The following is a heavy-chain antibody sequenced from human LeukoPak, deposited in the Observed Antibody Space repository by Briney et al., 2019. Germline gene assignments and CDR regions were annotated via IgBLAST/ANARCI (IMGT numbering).Heavy chain of an antibody. J-gene: IGHJ3*02. V-gene: IGHV1-2*02. CDR1: RYTFTSYY. D-gene: IGHD3-22*01. CDR2: INPNSGGT. Sequence: ASVKVSCKASRYTFTSYYMHWVRQAPGQGFEGMGWINPNSGGTNYAQKFQSRVTMTRDTSISTAYMELSRLRSDDTAVYYCARWEEYYYDNTHAFDIWGQGTMVTVSS. CDR3: ARWEEYYYDNTHAFDI.